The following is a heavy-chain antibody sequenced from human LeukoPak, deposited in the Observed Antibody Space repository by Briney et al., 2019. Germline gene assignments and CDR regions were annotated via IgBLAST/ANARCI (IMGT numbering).Heavy chain of an antibody. J-gene: IGHJ3*02. Sequence: SVKVSCKASGGTFSSYAISWVRQAPGQGLEWMGGIIPIFGTANYAQKFQGRVTITADESTSTAYMELSSLRSEDTAVYYCATVQRVKTRFRGAAFDIWGQGTMVTVSS. V-gene: IGHV1-69*13. D-gene: IGHD3-10*01. CDR1: GGTFSSYA. CDR2: IIPIFGTA. CDR3: ATVQRVKTRFRGAAFDI.